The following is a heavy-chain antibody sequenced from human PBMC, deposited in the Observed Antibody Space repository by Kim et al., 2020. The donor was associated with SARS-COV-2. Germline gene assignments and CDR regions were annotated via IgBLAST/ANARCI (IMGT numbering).Heavy chain of an antibody. V-gene: IGHV3-9*01. Sequence: GGSLRLSCAASGFTFDDYAMHWVRQAPGKGLEWVSGISWNSGSIGYADSVKGRFTISRDNAKNSLYLQMNSLRAEDTALYYCAKDKGATDDYFDYWGQGTLVTVSS. CDR3: AKDKGATDDYFDY. D-gene: IGHD1-26*01. CDR2: ISWNSGSI. J-gene: IGHJ4*02. CDR1: GFTFDDYA.